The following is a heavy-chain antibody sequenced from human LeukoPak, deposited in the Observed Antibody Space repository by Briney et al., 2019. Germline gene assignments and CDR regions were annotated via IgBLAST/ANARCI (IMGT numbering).Heavy chain of an antibody. V-gene: IGHV3-30-3*01. CDR3: ARPNGYSGYDPLVN. CDR1: GFTFSSYA. Sequence: QAGRSLRLSCAASGFTFSSYAMHWVRQAPGKGLEWVAVISYDGSNKYYADSVKGRFTISRDNAKNSLYLQMNSLRAEDTAVYYCARPNGYSGYDPLVNWGQGTLVTVSS. J-gene: IGHJ4*02. CDR2: ISYDGSNK. D-gene: IGHD5-12*01.